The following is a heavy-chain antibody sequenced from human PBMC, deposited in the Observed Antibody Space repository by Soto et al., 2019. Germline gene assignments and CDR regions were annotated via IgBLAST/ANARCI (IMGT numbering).Heavy chain of an antibody. CDR3: ARGVYGAYLDY. J-gene: IGHJ4*02. CDR1: GASVSRASYY. CDR2: VESSGRT. D-gene: IGHD3-10*01. Sequence: SETLSLTCTVSGASVSRASYYWSWIRQTPGKGLEWIGYVESSGRTEYKPSLASRVTLSLDSSQNQFSLTLRSVTTADRALYFCARGVYGAYLDYWGQGIPVTVSS. V-gene: IGHV4-61*01.